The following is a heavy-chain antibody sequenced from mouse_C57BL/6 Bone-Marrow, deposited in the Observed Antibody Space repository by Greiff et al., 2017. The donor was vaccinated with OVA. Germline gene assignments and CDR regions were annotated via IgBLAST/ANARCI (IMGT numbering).Heavy chain of an antibody. CDR3: TTSRY. J-gene: IGHJ2*01. Sequence: LVESGAELVRPGASVKMSCTASGFNIKDHYMHWVKERPEQGLEWIGWIETENGDTEYASKFQGKATITADTSSKTFYLHLSSLTSENTAVYSCTTSRYWGQGTPLSVSS. V-gene: IGHV14-4*01. CDR2: IETENGDT. CDR1: GFNIKDHY.